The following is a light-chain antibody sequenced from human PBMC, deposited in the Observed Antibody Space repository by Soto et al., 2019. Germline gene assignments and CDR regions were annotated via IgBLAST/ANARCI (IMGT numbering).Light chain of an antibody. J-gene: IGKJ1*01. V-gene: IGKV3-20*01. CDR3: HQYGNSPTWT. CDR2: CAS. CDR1: QSVSISY. Sequence: EIELTQSPCTLSSSKWERATLSCMASQSVSISYLAWYQQKPGQAPRLLIYCASSRATGIPDRFSGSGSGTDYTLTISRLVHEDFAVYYCHQYGNSPTWTFGQGTKVDIK.